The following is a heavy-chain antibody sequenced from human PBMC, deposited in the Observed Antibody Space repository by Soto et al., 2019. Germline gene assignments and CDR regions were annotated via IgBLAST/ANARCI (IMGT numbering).Heavy chain of an antibody. CDR1: GGSISSGGYF. Sequence: QVQLQESGPGLVKPSQTLSLTCTVSGGSISSGGYFWNWIRQHPGKGLEWIGYIYYSGGTYYNPSLKSRVTIAVDASKNQCSLKLSSVTAAGAAVYYCAREPSIWGQGTLVTVSS. CDR2: IYYSGGT. J-gene: IGHJ4*02. V-gene: IGHV4-31*03. CDR3: AREPSI.